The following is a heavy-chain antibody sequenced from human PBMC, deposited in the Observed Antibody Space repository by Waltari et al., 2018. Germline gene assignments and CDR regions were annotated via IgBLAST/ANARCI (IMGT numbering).Heavy chain of an antibody. CDR1: GYSISSGYY. Sequence: QVQLQESGPGLVKPSETLSLPCAVSGYSISSGYYWGWIRQPPGKGLEWIGSIYHSGSTYYNPSLKSRVTISVDTSKNQFSLKLSSVTAADTAVYYCARAQTWSFDYWGQGTLVTVSS. CDR2: IYHSGST. J-gene: IGHJ4*02. CDR3: ARAQTWSFDY. V-gene: IGHV4-38-2*01.